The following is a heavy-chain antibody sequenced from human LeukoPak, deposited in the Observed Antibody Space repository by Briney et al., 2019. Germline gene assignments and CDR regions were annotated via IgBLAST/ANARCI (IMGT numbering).Heavy chain of an antibody. Sequence: PGGSLTLSCAASGFTFSGYAMSWVRQAPGKGLEWVSAISGSRGFTYYADSVKGRFTISRDDSKKTLYLQMNSLRVEDTAVYYCARVRPGYYYMDVWGKGTTVTVSS. D-gene: IGHD7-27*01. V-gene: IGHV3-23*01. CDR3: ARVRPGYYYMDV. CDR2: ISGSRGFT. J-gene: IGHJ6*03. CDR1: GFTFSGYA.